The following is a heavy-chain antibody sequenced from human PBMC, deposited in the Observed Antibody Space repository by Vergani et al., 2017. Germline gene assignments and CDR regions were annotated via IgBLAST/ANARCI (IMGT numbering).Heavy chain of an antibody. CDR1: GFTFSSYA. V-gene: IGHV3-23*01. Sequence: EVQLLESGGGLVQPGGSLRLSCAASGFTFSSYAMSWVRQAPGKGLEWVSAISGSGGSTSSADSVKGRFTISRDNYKNTLYLQMNSLRAEDTAVYYCAKDRSHWGRGYAFDIWGQGTMVTVSS. CDR3: AKDRSHWGRGYAFDI. D-gene: IGHD7-27*01. J-gene: IGHJ3*02. CDR2: ISGSGGST.